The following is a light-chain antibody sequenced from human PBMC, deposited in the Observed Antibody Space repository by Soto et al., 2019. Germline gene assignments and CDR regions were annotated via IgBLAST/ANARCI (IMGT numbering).Light chain of an antibody. J-gene: IGKJ1*01. Sequence: DLHLTQSPSSLSASVGDSVTITCRSSQTINKYLNWYQHRPGKAPKVLIYAASSLQTGVPTKFSGAGAGTFFPLTISNLQLEDVASYYCQQSYGSPGAFGRGTKVEI. V-gene: IGKV1-39*01. CDR2: AAS. CDR3: QQSYGSPGA. CDR1: QTINKY.